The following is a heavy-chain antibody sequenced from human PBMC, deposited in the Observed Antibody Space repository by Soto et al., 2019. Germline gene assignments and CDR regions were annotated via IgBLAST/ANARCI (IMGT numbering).Heavy chain of an antibody. CDR2: VKSKTDGGTI. Sequence: EVQLVESGGGLVKPGGSLRLSCPASGFTFGNAWMIWVPQPPGKGLEWVGRVKSKTDGGTIDYAAPVKDRFTISRDDSKNTLYLQMNSLKTEDTAVYYCIGTYSGSSMRFDYWGQGTLVTVSS. CDR3: IGTYSGSSMRFDY. V-gene: IGHV3-15*01. J-gene: IGHJ4*02. CDR1: GFTFGNAW. D-gene: IGHD5-12*01.